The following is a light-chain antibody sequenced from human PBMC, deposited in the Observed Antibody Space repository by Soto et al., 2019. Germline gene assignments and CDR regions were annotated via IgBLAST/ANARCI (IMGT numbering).Light chain of an antibody. Sequence: QSVLTQPRSVSGSPGQSVTISCTGTSSDVGGYNYVSWYQHHPGKAPKLMIYDVSKRPSGVPDRFSGSRSGNTASLTISGLQAEDEADYYCCSYAGSYSHYLFGTGTKVTVL. CDR3: CSYAGSYSHYL. J-gene: IGLJ1*01. CDR2: DVS. V-gene: IGLV2-11*01. CDR1: SSDVGGYNY.